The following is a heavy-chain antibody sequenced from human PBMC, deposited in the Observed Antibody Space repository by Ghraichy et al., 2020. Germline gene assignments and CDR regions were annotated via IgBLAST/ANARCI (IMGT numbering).Heavy chain of an antibody. CDR3: ARGSKVVRFYYYDGMDV. Sequence: AGSLRLSCAASGFTFSGYSMNWVRQAPGKGLEWLSYISSSSRSIFYADSVKGRFTISRDNAKDSLYLQMKSLRDEDTAVYYCARGSKVVRFYYYDGMDVWGQGTTVTVSS. D-gene: IGHD4-23*01. V-gene: IGHV3-48*02. CDR1: GFTFSGYS. CDR2: ISSSSRSI. J-gene: IGHJ6*02.